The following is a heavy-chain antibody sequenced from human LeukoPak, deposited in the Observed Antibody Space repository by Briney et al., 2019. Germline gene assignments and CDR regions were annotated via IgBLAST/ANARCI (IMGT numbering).Heavy chain of an antibody. J-gene: IGHJ5*02. V-gene: IGHV1-69*13. CDR3: ARMGGEYSYGSNWFDP. CDR2: IIPIFGTA. D-gene: IGHD5-18*01. Sequence: SAKVSCKASGYTFTSYAISWVRQAPGQGLEWMGGIIPIFGTANYAQKFQGRVTITADESTSTAYMELSSLRSEDTAVYYCARMGGEYSYGSNWFDPWGQGTLVTVSS. CDR1: GYTFTSYA.